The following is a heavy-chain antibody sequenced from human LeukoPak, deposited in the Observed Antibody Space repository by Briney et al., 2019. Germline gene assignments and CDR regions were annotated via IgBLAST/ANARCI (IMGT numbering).Heavy chain of an antibody. CDR1: GFTFSSSA. V-gene: IGHV3-23*01. CDR2: ISGSGSGGST. D-gene: IGHD5-24*01. CDR3: AKSGYNRFDY. Sequence: GGSLRLSCAASGFTFSSSAMSWVRQAPGKGLEWVSSISGSGSGGSTYYADSVKGRFTISRDNSKNTLYLQMNSLRVEDTAVYYCAKSGYNRFDYWGQGTLVTVSS. J-gene: IGHJ4*02.